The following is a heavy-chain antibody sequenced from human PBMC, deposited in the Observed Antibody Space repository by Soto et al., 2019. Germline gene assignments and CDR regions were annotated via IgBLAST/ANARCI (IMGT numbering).Heavy chain of an antibody. Sequence: GESLKISCKGSGYIFTSYWISWVRQMPGKGLEWMGRIDPSDSYTNYSPSFQGHVTISADKSISTAYLQWSSLKASDTAMYYCARQLETYGYCSRGSGYSGKYYYGMDVCGQGHTVTVS. CDR2: IDPSDSYT. V-gene: IGHV5-10-1*01. CDR3: ARQLETYGYCSRGSGYSGKYYYGMDV. CDR1: GYIFTSYW. D-gene: IGHD2-15*01. J-gene: IGHJ6*02.